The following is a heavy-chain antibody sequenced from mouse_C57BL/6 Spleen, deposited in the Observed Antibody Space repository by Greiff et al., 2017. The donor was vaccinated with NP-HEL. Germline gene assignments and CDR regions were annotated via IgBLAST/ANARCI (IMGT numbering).Heavy chain of an antibody. Sequence: QVQLKQSGPELVKPGASVKISCKASGYAFSSSWMNWVKQRPGKGLEWIGRIYPGDGDTNYNGKFKGKATLTADKSSSTAYMQLSSLTSEDSAVYFCARGDSSGYGEGYWGQGTTLTVSS. CDR3: ARGDSSGYGEGY. J-gene: IGHJ2*01. V-gene: IGHV1-82*01. CDR2: IYPGDGDT. CDR1: GYAFSSSW. D-gene: IGHD3-2*02.